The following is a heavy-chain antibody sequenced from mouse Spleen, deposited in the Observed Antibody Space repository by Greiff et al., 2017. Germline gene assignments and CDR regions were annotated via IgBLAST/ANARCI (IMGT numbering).Heavy chain of an antibody. CDR1: GYTFTDYY. CDR2: INPNNGGT. J-gene: IGHJ2*01. V-gene: IGHV1-26*01. D-gene: IGHD1-2*01. CDR3: ARRSLLRCVDY. Sequence: VQLQQSGPELVKPGASVKISCKASGYTFTDYYMNWVKQSHGKSLEWIGDINPNNGGTSYNQKFKGKATLTVDKSSSTAYMELRSLTSEDSAVYYCARRSLLRCVDYWGQGTTLTVSS.